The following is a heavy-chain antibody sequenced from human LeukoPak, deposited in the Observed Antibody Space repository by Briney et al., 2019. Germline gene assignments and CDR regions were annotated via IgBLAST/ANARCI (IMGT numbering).Heavy chain of an antibody. J-gene: IGHJ4*02. D-gene: IGHD6-19*01. CDR1: GGSISSSSYY. Sequence: SETLSLTCTVSGGSISSSSYYWGWIRQPPGKGLEWIGSIYYSGSIYYNPSLKSRVTISVDTSKNQFSLKLSSVTAADTAVYYCARLSSGWYLGRDYWGQGTLVTVSS. CDR3: ARLSSGWYLGRDY. CDR2: IYYSGSI. V-gene: IGHV4-39*01.